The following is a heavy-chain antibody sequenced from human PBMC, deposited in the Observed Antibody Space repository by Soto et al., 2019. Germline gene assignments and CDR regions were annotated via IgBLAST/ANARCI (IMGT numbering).Heavy chain of an antibody. CDR3: ARGLSGSYSPTLNFDY. D-gene: IGHD1-26*01. Sequence: ASVKVSCKASGYTFTSYAMHWVRQAPGQRLEWMGWINAGNGNTKYSQKFQGRVTITRDTSASTAYMELRSLRSDDTAVYYCARGLSGSYSPTLNFDYWGQGTLVTVSS. J-gene: IGHJ4*02. CDR1: GYTFTSYA. V-gene: IGHV1-3*01. CDR2: INAGNGNT.